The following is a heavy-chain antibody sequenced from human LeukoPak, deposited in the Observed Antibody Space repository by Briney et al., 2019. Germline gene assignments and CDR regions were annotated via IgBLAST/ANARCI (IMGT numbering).Heavy chain of an antibody. V-gene: IGHV3-53*01. CDR3: ARASNWGLFDY. CDR2: IYSGGST. J-gene: IGHJ4*02. CDR1: GFTVSSNY. D-gene: IGHD7-27*01. Sequence: PGGSLRLSCAASGFTVSSNYMSWVRQAPGKGLEWVSVIYSGGSTYYADSVKGRFTISRDNSKNTLYLQMNSPRAEDTAVYYCARASNWGLFDYWGQGTLVTVSS.